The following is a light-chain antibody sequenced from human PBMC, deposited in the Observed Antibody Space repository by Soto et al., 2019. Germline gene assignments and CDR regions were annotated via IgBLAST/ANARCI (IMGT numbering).Light chain of an antibody. Sequence: EIVMTQSPATLSVSPGERVTLSCRASQSVSRFLAWYQQRPGQAPRLLIYDTSTRATGVPARFSGSGSGTEFSLTISSLQSEDFAVYYCQQYNKWPPVTFGQGTKLAIK. CDR2: DTS. V-gene: IGKV3-15*01. CDR3: QQYNKWPPVT. J-gene: IGKJ2*01. CDR1: QSVSRF.